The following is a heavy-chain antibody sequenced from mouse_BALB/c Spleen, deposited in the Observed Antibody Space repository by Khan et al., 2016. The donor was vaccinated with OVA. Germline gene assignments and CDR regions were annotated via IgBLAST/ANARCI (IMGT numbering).Heavy chain of an antibody. J-gene: IGHJ3*01. CDR1: GYSFTTYT. V-gene: IGHV1-4*01. D-gene: IGHD2-14*01. CDR2: INPSNGYT. Sequence: VQLLESGADLARPGASVKMSCKASGYSFTTYTMHWVNQRPGQGLEWFGYINPSNGYTNYNQKFKDKSTLTADKSSSTAYMQLSSLTSDYSAIYYCAREGAYYRSDGWFTYWGQGTLVTVSA. CDR3: AREGAYYRSDGWFTY.